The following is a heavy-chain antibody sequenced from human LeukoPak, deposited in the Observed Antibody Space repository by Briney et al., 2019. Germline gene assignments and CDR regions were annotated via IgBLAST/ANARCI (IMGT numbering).Heavy chain of an antibody. V-gene: IGHV4-30-2*01. Sequence: SQTLSLTCAVSGGSISSGGYSWSWIRQPPGKGLEWIGCIYHSGSTYYNPSLKSRVTISVDRSKNQFSLKLSSVTAADTAVYYCARDGYDYGMDVWGQGTTVTVSS. CDR1: GGSISSGGYS. J-gene: IGHJ6*02. CDR3: ARDGYDYGMDV. CDR2: IYHSGST.